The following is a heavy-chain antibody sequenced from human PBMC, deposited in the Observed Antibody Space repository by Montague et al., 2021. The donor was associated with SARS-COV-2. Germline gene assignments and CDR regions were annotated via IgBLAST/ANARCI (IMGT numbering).Heavy chain of an antibody. V-gene: IGHV6-1*01. CDR3: ARDPRYSLSWSFDY. CDR1: GDSVGIKAAG. Sequence: CAISGDSVGIKAAGWRWVRQSPSLDFGWQVGTYYRSEWNYDYAVXVKSRMTISPDTSKNQFSLQLSSVTPEDRAVYYCARDPRYSLSWSFDYWGQGTLVIVSS. CDR2: TYYRSEWNY. J-gene: IGHJ4*02. D-gene: IGHD6-13*01.